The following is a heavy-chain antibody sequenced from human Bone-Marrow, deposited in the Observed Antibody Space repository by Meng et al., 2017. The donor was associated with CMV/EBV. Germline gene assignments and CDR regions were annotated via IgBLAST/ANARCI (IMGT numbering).Heavy chain of an antibody. CDR3: ASHERDYYYNSSGYVGY. J-gene: IGHJ4*02. Sequence: SETLSLTCTVSGGSISSGGYYWSWIRQHPGKGLEWIGYIYYSGSTYYNPSLKSRVTISVDTSKNQFSLKLSSVTAADTAVYYCASHERDYYYNSSGYVGYWGQGTLVTVSS. V-gene: IGHV4-31*03. CDR1: GGSISSGGYY. CDR2: IYYSGST. D-gene: IGHD3-22*01.